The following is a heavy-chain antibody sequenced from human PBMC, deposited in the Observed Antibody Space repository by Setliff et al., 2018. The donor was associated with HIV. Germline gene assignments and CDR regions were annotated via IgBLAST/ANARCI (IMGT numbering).Heavy chain of an antibody. CDR3: ARGERYSSSWYEGDNGFDP. J-gene: IGHJ5*02. D-gene: IGHD6-13*01. CDR1: GGSISSGSYY. CDR2: IYCSGST. V-gene: IGHV4-39*07. Sequence: SETLSLTCTVSGGSISSGSYYWSWIRQPPGKGLEWIGSIYCSGSTYYNPSLKSRVTISVDTSKNQFSLKLSSVTAADTAVYYCARGERYSSSWYEGDNGFDPWGQGTLVTVSS.